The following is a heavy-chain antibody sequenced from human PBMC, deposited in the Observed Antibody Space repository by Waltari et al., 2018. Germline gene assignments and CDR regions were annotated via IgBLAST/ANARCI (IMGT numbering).Heavy chain of an antibody. J-gene: IGHJ4*02. CDR1: GFTVKSYV. CDR3: AKLNWFPESPDF. D-gene: IGHD3-10*01. CDR2: IHGGDSGT. Sequence: EVQLLESGGGLIQPGGSLRLSCAASGFTVKSYVMSWVRQVPGKGLEWLSAIHGGDSGTFYADSVRGRFTISRDNSQNTLFLQMNSLRIEDTAVYYCAKLNWFPESPDFWGQGTLVTVSS. V-gene: IGHV3-23*01.